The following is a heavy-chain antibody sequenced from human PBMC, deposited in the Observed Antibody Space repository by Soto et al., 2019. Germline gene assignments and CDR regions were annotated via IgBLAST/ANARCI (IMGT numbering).Heavy chain of an antibody. CDR2: IYWDDNK. V-gene: IGHV2-5*02. CDR3: AHTVEGMEFDF. D-gene: IGHD1-1*01. Sequence: QITLKESGPTLVKPTQTLTLTCTFCGFSLSTGGVDVGWIRQPPGKVLEWLELIYWDDNKRYSPSLKSKLTITEDTSKNQVLRTMTNMDPVDTATYYRAHTVEGMEFDFWGQGTLVTVSS. J-gene: IGHJ4*02. CDR1: GFSLSTGGVD.